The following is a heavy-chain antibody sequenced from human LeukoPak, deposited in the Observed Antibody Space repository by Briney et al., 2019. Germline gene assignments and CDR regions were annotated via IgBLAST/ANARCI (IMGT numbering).Heavy chain of an antibody. CDR1: GFTFSSYS. CDR2: ISSSSSYI. D-gene: IGHD6-13*01. J-gene: IGHJ6*02. Sequence: GGSLRLSCAASGFTFSSYSMNWVRQAPGKGLEWVSSISSSSSYIYYADSVKGRFTISRDNAKNSLYLQMNSLRAEDTAVYYCARDRAYSSSWNWGDVWGQGTTVTVSS. CDR3: ARDRAYSSSWNWGDV. V-gene: IGHV3-21*01.